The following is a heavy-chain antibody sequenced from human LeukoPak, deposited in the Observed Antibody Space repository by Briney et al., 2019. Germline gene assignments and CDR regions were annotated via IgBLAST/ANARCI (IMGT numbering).Heavy chain of an antibody. D-gene: IGHD3-22*01. J-gene: IGHJ4*02. CDR1: GFVFSKNG. V-gene: IGHV3-30*02. CDR2: IRYDGSRQ. Sequence: GGSLRLSCAASGFVFSKNGMHWVRQAPGKGLEWVASIRYDGSRQFYADSVKGRFTISRDNSRNTVDVQMNSLRSEDSALYYCAKGGQYDSDSFFDFWGQGTLVTVSS. CDR3: AKGGQYDSDSFFDF.